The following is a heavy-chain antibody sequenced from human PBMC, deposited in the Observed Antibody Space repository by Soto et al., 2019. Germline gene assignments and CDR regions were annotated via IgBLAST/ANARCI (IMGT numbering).Heavy chain of an antibody. CDR2: IYYSGST. D-gene: IGHD2-15*01. CDR1: GGSISSYY. CDR3: ARDRCSGGSCYLDY. Sequence: QVQLQESGPGLVKPSETLSLTCTVSGGSISSYYWSWLRQPPGKGLEWIGYIYYSGSTNYNPSLKSRVTIAVDTSKNQFSLKLSSVTAADTAVYYCARDRCSGGSCYLDYWGQGTLVTVSS. V-gene: IGHV4-59*01. J-gene: IGHJ4*02.